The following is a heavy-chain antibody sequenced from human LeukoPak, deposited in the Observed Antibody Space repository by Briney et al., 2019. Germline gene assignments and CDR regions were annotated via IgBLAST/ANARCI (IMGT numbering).Heavy chain of an antibody. J-gene: IGHJ4*02. CDR1: GFTFSSYA. V-gene: IGHV3-23*01. Sequence: GPLRLSCAASGFTFSSYAMSWVRQAPGKGLEWVSAISGSGGSTCYADSVKGRFTISRDNSKNTLYLQMNSLRAEDTAVYYCAKDNPRSVGALDYWGQGTLVTVSS. CDR2: ISGSGGST. CDR3: AKDNPRSVGALDY. D-gene: IGHD1-26*01.